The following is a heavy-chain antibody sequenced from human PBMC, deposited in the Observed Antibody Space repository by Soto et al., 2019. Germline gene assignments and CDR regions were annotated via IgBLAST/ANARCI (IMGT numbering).Heavy chain of an antibody. D-gene: IGHD3-3*01. V-gene: IGHV4-59*08. CDR3: ARHFAYYFDY. Sequence: SEMRSHTRPVGDDSSSRYYRNWIRQPPGKGLEWIGYIYYSGSTNYNPSLKSRVTISVDTSKNQFSLKLSSVTAADTAVYYCARHFAYYFDYWGQGTLVTVSS. J-gene: IGHJ4*02. CDR2: IYYSGST. CDR1: DDSSSRYY.